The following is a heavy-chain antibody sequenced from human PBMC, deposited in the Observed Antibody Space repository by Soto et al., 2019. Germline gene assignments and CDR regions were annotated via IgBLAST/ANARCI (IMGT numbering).Heavy chain of an antibody. CDR2: ISGSGGST. CDR3: AKGGRGVVIRRYFDY. Sequence: GGSLRLSCAASGFTFSSYAMSWVRQAPGKGLEWVSAISGSGGSTYYAYSVKGRFTLSRDNSKNTLYLQMNSLRAEDTAVYYCAKGGRGVVIRRYFDYWGQGTLVTVSS. D-gene: IGHD2-15*01. CDR1: GFTFSSYA. J-gene: IGHJ4*02. V-gene: IGHV3-23*01.